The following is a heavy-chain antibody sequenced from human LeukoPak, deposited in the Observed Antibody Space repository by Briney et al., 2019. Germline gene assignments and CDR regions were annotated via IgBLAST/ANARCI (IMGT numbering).Heavy chain of an antibody. J-gene: IGHJ6*02. CDR3: VRAATTATSYYFYYGMDV. D-gene: IGHD1-1*01. V-gene: IGHV3-7*01. CDR1: GFTFSSYW. Sequence: TGGSLRLSCAASGFTFSSYWMNWVCQAPGKGLEWVANIKQDGSDKYYVDSVRFQFTISRDNAKYSLYLQMNSLRADDTAVYYCVRAATTATSYYFYYGMDVWGQGTTVTVSS. CDR2: IKQDGSDK.